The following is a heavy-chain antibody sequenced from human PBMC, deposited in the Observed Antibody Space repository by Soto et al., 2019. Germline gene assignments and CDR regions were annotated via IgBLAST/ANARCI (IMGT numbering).Heavy chain of an antibody. D-gene: IGHD3-22*01. CDR3: AKDHPSRYYYDSSGYYFPGHFDY. CDR2: ISGSGGST. Sequence: GGSLRLSCAASGFTFSSYAMSWVRQAPGKGLERVSAISGSGGSTYYADSVKGRFTISRDNSKNTLYLQMNSLRAEDTAVYYCAKDHPSRYYYDSSGYYFPGHFDYWGQGTLVTVSS. V-gene: IGHV3-23*01. CDR1: GFTFSSYA. J-gene: IGHJ4*02.